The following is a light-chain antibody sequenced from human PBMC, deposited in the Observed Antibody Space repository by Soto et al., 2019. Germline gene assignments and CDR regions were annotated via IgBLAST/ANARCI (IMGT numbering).Light chain of an antibody. V-gene: IGLV2-14*01. Sequence: QSALTQPASVSGSPGQSITISCTGASSDVGAFNYVSWYQQHPGKAPKLLIYEVGNRPSGLSNRFSGSKSGNTASLTISGLQAEDEADYYCSSYTSSTTRVFGGGTQLTVL. CDR2: EVG. CDR3: SSYTSSTTRV. J-gene: IGLJ2*01. CDR1: SSDVGAFNY.